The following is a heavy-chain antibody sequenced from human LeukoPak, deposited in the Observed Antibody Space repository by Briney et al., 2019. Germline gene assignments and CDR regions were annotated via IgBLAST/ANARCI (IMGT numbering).Heavy chain of an antibody. D-gene: IGHD3-16*01. V-gene: IGHV4-59*01. J-gene: IGHJ6*03. CDR3: TGGSIAYYYMDV. CDR1: GGSISSYY. Sequence: SETLSLTRTVSGGSISSYYWSWIRQPPGKGLEWIGNIYYSGSTNYNPSLKGRVTISVDTSKNQFSLKLSSVTAADTAVYYCTGGSIAYYYMDVWGKGTRVTISS. CDR2: IYYSGST.